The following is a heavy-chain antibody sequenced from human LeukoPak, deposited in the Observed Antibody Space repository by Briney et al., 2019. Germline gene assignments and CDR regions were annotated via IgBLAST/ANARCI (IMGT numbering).Heavy chain of an antibody. Sequence: PSETLSLTCTVSGYSISSGYYWGWIRQPPGKGLEWIGSIYHSGRTYYNPSLKSRVTISVDTSKNQFSLKLSSVTAADTAVYYCARTKKWLAFDDWGQGTMVTVSS. V-gene: IGHV4-38-2*02. CDR3: ARTKKWLAFDD. J-gene: IGHJ3*01. CDR1: GYSISSGYY. D-gene: IGHD6-19*01. CDR2: IYHSGRT.